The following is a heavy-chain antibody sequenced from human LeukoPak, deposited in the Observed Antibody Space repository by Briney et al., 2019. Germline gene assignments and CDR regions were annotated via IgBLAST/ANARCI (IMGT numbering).Heavy chain of an antibody. CDR1: GGTFSSYA. D-gene: IGHD4/OR15-4a*01. CDR2: IIPIFGTA. CDR3: ASVWGAYYYYYMDV. Sequence: SVKVSCKASGGTFSSYAISWVRQAPGQGLEWMGGIIPIFGTANYAQKFQGRVTITADESTSTAYMELSSLRSEDTAVYYCASVWGAYYYYYMDVWDKGTTVTVSS. V-gene: IGHV1-69*13. J-gene: IGHJ6*03.